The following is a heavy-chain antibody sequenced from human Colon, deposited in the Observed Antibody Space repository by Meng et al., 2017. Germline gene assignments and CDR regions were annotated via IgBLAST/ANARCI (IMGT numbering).Heavy chain of an antibody. Sequence: QVLLQESGSGLVQPSQTLYLTCSVSGASVSSGPYYWSWIRQHPGKGLEWIGYIYYSGSTYYNPSLKSRVIISVDSSKNQFSLNLTSVTAADTAVYYCATEATLYYFDYSGQGALVTVSS. CDR2: IYYSGST. V-gene: IGHV4-31*03. D-gene: IGHD3-16*01. J-gene: IGHJ4*02. CDR3: ATEATLYYFDY. CDR1: GASVSSGPYY.